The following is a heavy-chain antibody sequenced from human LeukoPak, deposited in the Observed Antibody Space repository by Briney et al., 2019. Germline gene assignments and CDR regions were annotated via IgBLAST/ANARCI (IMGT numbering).Heavy chain of an antibody. CDR1: GFTFSSYG. J-gene: IGHJ4*02. Sequence: PGGSLRLSCAASGFTFSSYGMHWVRQAPGKGLEWVAVIWYDGSNKYYADSVKGRFTISRDDSKNTLCLQMNSLRAEDTAVYYCARDNGSGSFDYWGQGTLVTVSS. V-gene: IGHV3-33*08. CDR2: IWYDGSNK. CDR3: ARDNGSGSFDY. D-gene: IGHD3-10*01.